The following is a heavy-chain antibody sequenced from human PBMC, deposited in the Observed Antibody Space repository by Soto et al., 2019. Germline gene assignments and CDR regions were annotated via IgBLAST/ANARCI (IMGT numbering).Heavy chain of an antibody. CDR2: INAANGDT. D-gene: IGHD6-13*01. CDR3: VRRHVSATGIDWFDP. CDR1: GYTFTSYG. V-gene: IGHV1-3*01. J-gene: IGHJ5*02. Sequence: QVQLVQSGTEVKKPGASVKVSCKASGYTFTSYGIHWVRQAPGQRLEWMGWINAANGDTKYSPKFQGRVTMTRDTSASTAYMELSSLRSEDTAVYSCVRRHVSATGIDWFDPWGQGTLVTVSS.